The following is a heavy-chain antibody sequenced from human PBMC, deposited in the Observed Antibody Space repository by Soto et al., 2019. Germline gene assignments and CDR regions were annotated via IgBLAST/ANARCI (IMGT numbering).Heavy chain of an antibody. CDR2: IYYSGTT. J-gene: IGHJ3*02. D-gene: IGHD2-15*01. CDR1: GGSVSSASCF. Sequence: QVQLQESGPGLVEPSETLSLTCTVSGGSVSSASCFWSWIRQPPGKGLEWIGYIYYSGTTNYNPSLKSRVIISVDTSKNHFSLKLTSVTAADTAVYYCARVTIADEAFDIWGQGTMVTVSS. CDR3: ARVTIADEAFDI. V-gene: IGHV4-61*03.